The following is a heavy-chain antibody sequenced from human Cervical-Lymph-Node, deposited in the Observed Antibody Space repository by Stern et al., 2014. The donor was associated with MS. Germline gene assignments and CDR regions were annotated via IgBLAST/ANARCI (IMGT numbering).Heavy chain of an antibody. Sequence: VQLVESGGGLLQPGGSLRLSCGASGFTFSTYRMHWVRQGPGKGLVWVSRINSGGISTSYTDSVRGRFTISRDNAKNTVDLQMTSLRAEDTAVYYCARSSGASGDAMDVWGQGTTVTVSS. V-gene: IGHV3-74*01. CDR1: GFTFSTYR. D-gene: IGHD2-15*01. CDR3: ARSSGASGDAMDV. CDR2: INSGGIST. J-gene: IGHJ6*02.